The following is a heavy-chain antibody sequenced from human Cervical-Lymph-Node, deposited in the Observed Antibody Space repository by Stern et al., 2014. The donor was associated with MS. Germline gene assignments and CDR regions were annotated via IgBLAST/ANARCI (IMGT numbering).Heavy chain of an antibody. Sequence: QLQLQESGPGLVKPSQTLSLTCAVSGDSISNSPYHWSWIRQPAGKGLEWIGRIYSSGSTNYNPSLESRVTISMDSSKNHFSLSLSSVTAADTAVYYCARDRRYTTAWFVGEYWGQGALVTVSS. V-gene: IGHV4-61*02. J-gene: IGHJ4*02. CDR2: IYSSGST. CDR1: GDSISNSPYH. D-gene: IGHD3-16*02. CDR3: ARDRRYTTAWFVGEY.